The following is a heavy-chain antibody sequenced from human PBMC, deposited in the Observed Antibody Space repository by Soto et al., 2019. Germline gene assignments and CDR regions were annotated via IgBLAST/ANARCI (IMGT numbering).Heavy chain of an antibody. Sequence: VSGPTLVNPPQTLTLTCSFSGFSLSTTGMCVSWIRQPPGKALEWLALIDWADDKYYSTSLKTRLTISKDTSKNQVVLTMTNVEPVDTATYFCSRAVGGFTYGYPDYWGQGTLVTVSS. CDR2: IDWADDK. J-gene: IGHJ4*02. V-gene: IGHV2-70*01. D-gene: IGHD5-18*01. CDR1: GFSLSTTGMC. CDR3: SRAVGGFTYGYPDY.